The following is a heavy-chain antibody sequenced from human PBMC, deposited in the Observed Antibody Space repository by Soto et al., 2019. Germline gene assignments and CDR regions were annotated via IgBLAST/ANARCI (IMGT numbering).Heavy chain of an antibody. CDR1: GGSISSGGYC. D-gene: IGHD1-26*01. CDR2: IYYSGST. Sequence: SLTCTVSGGSISSGGYCWSWIRQHPGKGLEWIGYIYYSGSTYYNPSLKSRVTISVDTSKNQFSLKLSSVTAADTAVYYCAREQLVSRGWFDPSGQGTKGTVSS. J-gene: IGHJ5*02. V-gene: IGHV4-31*03. CDR3: AREQLVSRGWFDP.